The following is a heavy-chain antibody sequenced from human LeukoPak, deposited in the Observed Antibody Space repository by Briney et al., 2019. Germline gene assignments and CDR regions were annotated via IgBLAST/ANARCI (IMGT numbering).Heavy chain of an antibody. V-gene: IGHV3-30*04. CDR1: GFTFSSYA. J-gene: IGHJ5*02. CDR2: ISYDGSNK. Sequence: PGRSLRLSCAASGFTFSSYAMHWVRQAPGKGLEWVAVISYDGSNKYYADSVKGRFTISRDNSKNTLYLQMNSLRAEDTAVYYCASDPYCSSTSCYGNWFDPWGQGTLVTVSS. CDR3: ASDPYCSSTSCYGNWFDP. D-gene: IGHD2-2*01.